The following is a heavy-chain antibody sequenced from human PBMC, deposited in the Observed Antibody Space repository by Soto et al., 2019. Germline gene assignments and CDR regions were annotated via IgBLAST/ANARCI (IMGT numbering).Heavy chain of an antibody. Sequence: SETLSLTCAVSGGSISSYYWSWIRQPPGKGLEWIGYIYYSGSTNYNPSLKSRVTISVDTSKNQFSLKLSSVTAADTAVYYCARAPYYYYGMDVWGQGTTVTVSS. V-gene: IGHV4-59*01. D-gene: IGHD3-16*01. CDR3: ARAPYYYYGMDV. CDR1: GGSISSYY. J-gene: IGHJ6*02. CDR2: IYYSGST.